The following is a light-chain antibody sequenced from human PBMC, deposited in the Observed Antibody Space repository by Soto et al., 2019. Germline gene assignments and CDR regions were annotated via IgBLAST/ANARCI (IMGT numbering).Light chain of an antibody. CDR3: STWDGSLDGPV. V-gene: IGLV1-44*01. CDR2: NND. CDR1: SSNIGTNA. J-gene: IGLJ2*01. Sequence: QAVLTQPPSASGTPGQRVTISCSGGSSNIGTNAVNWYQHVPGTAPKLLIYNNDRRPSGVPDRFSASKSGTSASLAISGLQSAEEADYYCSTWDGSLDGPVFGGGTKLTVL.